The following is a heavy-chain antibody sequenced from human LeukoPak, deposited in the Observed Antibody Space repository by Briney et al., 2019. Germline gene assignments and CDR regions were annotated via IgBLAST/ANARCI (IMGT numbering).Heavy chain of an antibody. Sequence: PGGSLRLPCAASGFTFSSYAMSWVRRAPGKGLEWVSAISGSGGSTYYADSVKGRFTISRDNSKNTLYLQMNSLRAEDTAVYYCAKRLRHFDWLNQGEDYWGQGTLVTVSS. CDR2: ISGSGGST. CDR1: GFTFSSYA. CDR3: AKRLRHFDWLNQGEDY. J-gene: IGHJ4*02. D-gene: IGHD3-9*01. V-gene: IGHV3-23*01.